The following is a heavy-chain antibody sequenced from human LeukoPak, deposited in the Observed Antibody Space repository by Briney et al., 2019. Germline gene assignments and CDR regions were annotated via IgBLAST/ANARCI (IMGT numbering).Heavy chain of an antibody. CDR2: IKTDGSEK. Sequence: GGSLRLSCEGSGFTFSNYWMGWVRQAPGKGLQWVANIKTDGSEKYYVDSVKGRFTISRDNAKNSLYLQMNSLRAEDTAVYYCARGFYYDSSGPRSETFDIWGQGTMVTVSS. D-gene: IGHD3-22*01. J-gene: IGHJ3*02. V-gene: IGHV3-7*01. CDR1: GFTFSNYW. CDR3: ARGFYYDSSGPRSETFDI.